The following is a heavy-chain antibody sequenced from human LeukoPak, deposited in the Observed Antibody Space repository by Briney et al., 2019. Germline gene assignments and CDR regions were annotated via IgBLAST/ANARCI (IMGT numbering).Heavy chain of an antibody. Sequence: KPSETLSLTCTVSGGSVSSGSYYWSWIRQPPGKGLEWIGYIYYSGSTNYNPSLKSRVTISVDTSKNQFSLKLSSVTAADTAVYYCARGFGELLGGHYYYYGMDVWGQGITVTVSS. CDR3: ARGFGELLGGHYYYYGMDV. CDR1: GGSVSSGSYY. J-gene: IGHJ6*02. CDR2: IYYSGST. D-gene: IGHD3-10*01. V-gene: IGHV4-61*01.